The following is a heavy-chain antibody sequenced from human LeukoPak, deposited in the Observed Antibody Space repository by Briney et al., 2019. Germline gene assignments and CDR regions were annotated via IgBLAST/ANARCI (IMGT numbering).Heavy chain of an antibody. CDR3: ARDIVATPQGNWFDP. Sequence: SVKVSCKASGGTFSSYAISWVRQAPGQGLEWMGGIIPIFGTANYAQKFQGRVTITADESTSTAYMELSSLRSEDTAVYYCARDIVATPQGNWFDPWGQGTLVTVSS. D-gene: IGHD5-12*01. V-gene: IGHV1-69*13. CDR2: IIPIFGTA. J-gene: IGHJ5*02. CDR1: GGTFSSYA.